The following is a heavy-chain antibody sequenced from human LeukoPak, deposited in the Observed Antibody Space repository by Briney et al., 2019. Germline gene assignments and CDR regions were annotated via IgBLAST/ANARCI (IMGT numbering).Heavy chain of an antibody. CDR3: AREGVGVVGATQTQTEFDY. CDR2: IIPILGIA. CDR1: GGTFSSYA. Sequence: APVKVSCKASGGTFSSYAISWVRQAPGQGLEWMGRIIPILGIANYAQKFQGRVTITADKSTSTAYMELSSLRSEDAAVYYCAREGVGVVGATQTQTEFDYWGQGTLVTVSS. V-gene: IGHV1-69*04. D-gene: IGHD1-26*01. J-gene: IGHJ4*02.